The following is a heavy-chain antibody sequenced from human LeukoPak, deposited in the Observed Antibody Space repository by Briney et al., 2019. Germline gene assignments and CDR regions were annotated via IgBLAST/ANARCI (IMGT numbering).Heavy chain of an antibody. CDR1: GGSISSYY. CDR2: IYYSGST. V-gene: IGHV4-59*08. D-gene: IGHD2-21*01. CDR3: ARRVNYGMDV. J-gene: IGHJ6*02. Sequence: SETLSLTCTVSGGSISSYYWSWIRQPPGKGLEWIGYIYYSGSTNYNPSLKSRVTISVDTSKNQFSLKLSSVTAADTAVYYCARRVNYGMDVWGQGTTVTVSS.